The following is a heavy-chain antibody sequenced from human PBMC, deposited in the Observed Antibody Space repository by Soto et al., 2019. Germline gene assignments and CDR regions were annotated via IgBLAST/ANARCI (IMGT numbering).Heavy chain of an antibody. D-gene: IGHD3-9*01. CDR3: AKDVHYDILTGIEYLQD. CDR2: VSGSGVTT. CDR1: GFTFNTYA. Sequence: EVRLLESGGGLVQPGGSLRLSCAASGFTFNTYAMNWVRQAPGKGLEWVSAVSGSGVTTYYADSVKGRFTISRDNSKNTLYVQMNSLRTEDTAVYYYAKDVHYDILTGIEYLQDWGQGTLVTVSS. J-gene: IGHJ1*01. V-gene: IGHV3-23*01.